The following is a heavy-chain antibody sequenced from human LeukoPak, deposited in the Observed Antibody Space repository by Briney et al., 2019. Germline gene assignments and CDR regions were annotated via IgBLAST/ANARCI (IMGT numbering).Heavy chain of an antibody. J-gene: IGHJ4*02. V-gene: IGHV3-21*01. CDR2: ISSSSSYI. CDR1: GFTFSSYS. CDR3: ARDDYSNPISY. Sequence: GGSLRLSCAASGFTFSSYSMNWLGQAPGKGLEWFSSISSSSSYIYYADSVKGRFTISRDNAKNSLYLQMNSLRAEDTAVYYCARDDYSNPISYWGQGTLVTVSS. D-gene: IGHD4-11*01.